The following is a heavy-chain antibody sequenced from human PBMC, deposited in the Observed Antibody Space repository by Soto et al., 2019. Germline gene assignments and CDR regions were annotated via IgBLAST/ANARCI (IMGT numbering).Heavy chain of an antibody. V-gene: IGHV3-20*01. CDR3: ARSRGASIAGSFDI. CDR2: INWNSGST. J-gene: IGHJ3*02. D-gene: IGHD6-6*01. CDR1: GFTFGDYG. Sequence: GGSLRLSCAASGFTFGDYGMTWVRQAPGKGLEWVSAINWNSGSTGFADSVKGRFTISRDNAKNSLYLQMNSLRDEDTALYHCARSRGASIAGSFDIWGQGTMVTVSS.